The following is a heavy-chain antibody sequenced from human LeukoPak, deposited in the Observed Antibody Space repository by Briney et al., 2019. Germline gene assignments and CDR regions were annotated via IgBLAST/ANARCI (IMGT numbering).Heavy chain of an antibody. CDR3: AKPISGGLAVTADWFHP. Sequence: QAGGSLRLSCAASGFAFSVYAMSWLRQPPGKGLEWVSTRDANSGTTSYAASVRGRFSISRDNSKNTLYLQLNTLRADDTATYYCAKPISGGLAVTADWFHPWGQGTLVVVSS. CDR1: GFAFSVYA. D-gene: IGHD6-19*01. CDR2: RDANSGTT. J-gene: IGHJ5*01. V-gene: IGHV3-23*01.